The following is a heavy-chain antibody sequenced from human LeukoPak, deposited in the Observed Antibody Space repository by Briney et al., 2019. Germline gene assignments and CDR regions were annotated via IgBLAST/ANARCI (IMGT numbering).Heavy chain of an antibody. V-gene: IGHV3-48*01. D-gene: IGHD4-17*01. J-gene: IGHJ4*02. CDR2: ISSSSSTI. CDR1: GFTFSSYS. Sequence: PGGSLRLSCAASGFTFSSYSMNWVRQAPGKGLEWVSYISSSSSTIYYADSVKGRFTISRDNAKNSLYLQMNSLRAEDTAVYYCARDDYATDYWGQGTLVTVSS. CDR3: ARDDYATDY.